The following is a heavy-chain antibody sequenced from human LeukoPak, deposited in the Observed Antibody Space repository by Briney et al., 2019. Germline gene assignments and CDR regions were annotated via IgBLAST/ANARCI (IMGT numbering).Heavy chain of an antibody. Sequence: PSETLSLTCTVSGGSISSSSYYWGWIRQPPGKGLEWIGSIYYSGSTYYNPSLKSRVTISVDTSKNQFSLKLSSVTAADTAVYYCARGEPGAAGIDPWGQGTLVTVSS. CDR3: ARGEPGAAGIDP. CDR2: IYYSGST. D-gene: IGHD6-13*01. V-gene: IGHV4-39*07. J-gene: IGHJ5*02. CDR1: GGSISSSSYY.